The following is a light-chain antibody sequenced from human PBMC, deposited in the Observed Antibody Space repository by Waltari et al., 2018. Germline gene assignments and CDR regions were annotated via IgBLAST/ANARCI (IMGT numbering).Light chain of an antibody. CDR3: QQFNTYPIP. CDR2: EAS. CDR1: HSISTW. Sequence: DIQMNQSPSTLSASEGDSVTLPCRASHSISTWLAWYQQKPGKAPKLLIYEASSLENGVPSRFSGSGSGTEFTLTISSLQPDDFATYYCQQFNTYPIPFGRGTKVDIK. J-gene: IGKJ3*01. V-gene: IGKV1-5*03.